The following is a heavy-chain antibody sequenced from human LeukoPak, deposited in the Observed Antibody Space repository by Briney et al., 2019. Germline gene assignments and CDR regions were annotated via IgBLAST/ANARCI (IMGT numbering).Heavy chain of an antibody. CDR2: INHSGST. Sequence: MSSETLSLTCAVYGGSFSGYYWSWIRQPPGKGLEWIGEINHSGSTNYNPSLKSRVTISVDTSKNQFSLKLSSVTAADTAVYYCARSYCSSTTCYIVAFDIWGQGTMVTVSS. CDR1: GGSFSGYY. V-gene: IGHV4-34*01. J-gene: IGHJ3*02. D-gene: IGHD2-2*01. CDR3: ARSYCSSTTCYIVAFDI.